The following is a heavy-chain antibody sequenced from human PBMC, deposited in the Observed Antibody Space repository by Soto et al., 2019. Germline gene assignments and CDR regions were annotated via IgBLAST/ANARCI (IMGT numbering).Heavy chain of an antibody. J-gene: IGHJ4*02. CDR2: ISWNSDRI. D-gene: IGHD2-21*02. V-gene: IGHV3-9*01. Sequence: EVHLVESGGGSVQPGRSLRLSCAASGFTFDDHAMHWVRQAPGKGLEWVSGISWNSDRIGYADFVKGRFTISRDNAKNSLYLEMNSLRAEDTALYYCVKGYCGGDCWLDNWGQGTLVTVSS. CDR3: VKGYCGGDCWLDN. CDR1: GFTFDDHA.